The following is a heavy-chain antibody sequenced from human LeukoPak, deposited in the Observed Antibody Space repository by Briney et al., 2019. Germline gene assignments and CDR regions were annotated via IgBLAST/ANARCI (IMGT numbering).Heavy chain of an antibody. CDR1: GFTFSSYG. CDR2: ISGSGGST. J-gene: IGHJ4*02. CDR3: ARDLAPLGYCSSTSCYNVVREIDY. D-gene: IGHD2-2*02. V-gene: IGHV3-23*01. Sequence: GGSLRLSCAASGFTFSSYGMSWVRQAPGKGLEWVSAISGSGGSTYYADSVKGRFTISRDNSKNTLYLQMNSLRAEDTAVYYCARDLAPLGYCSSTSCYNVVREIDYWGQGTLVTVSS.